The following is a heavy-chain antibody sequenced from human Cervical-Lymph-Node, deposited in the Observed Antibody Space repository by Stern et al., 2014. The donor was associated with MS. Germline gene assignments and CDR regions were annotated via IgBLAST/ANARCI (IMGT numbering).Heavy chain of an antibody. V-gene: IGHV3-53*01. Sequence: EVQLVESGGGVIQPGGSLRLSCTASGFTVSRDYMTRVRQAPGTGLEWVSLITNVGSTFYTDSVKGRFTISRDDSKNTVYLHMTSLRAEDTAMYYCARDTSSPERSDWWGQGTLVTVSS. CDR3: ARDTSSPERSDW. J-gene: IGHJ4*02. D-gene: IGHD1-1*01. CDR1: GFTVSRDY. CDR2: ITNVGST.